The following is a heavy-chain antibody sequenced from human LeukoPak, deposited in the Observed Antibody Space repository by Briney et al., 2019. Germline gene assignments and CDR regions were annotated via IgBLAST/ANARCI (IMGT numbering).Heavy chain of an antibody. Sequence: GGSLRLSCAASGFTFSSYAMHWVRQAPGKGLEWVAVISYDGSNKYYADSVKGRFTISRDNSKDTLYLQMNSLRAEDTAVYYCARPPRLGVVTLYYFDYWGQGTLVTVSS. J-gene: IGHJ4*02. D-gene: IGHD3-3*01. V-gene: IGHV3-30-3*01. CDR3: ARPPRLGVVTLYYFDY. CDR2: ISYDGSNK. CDR1: GFTFSSYA.